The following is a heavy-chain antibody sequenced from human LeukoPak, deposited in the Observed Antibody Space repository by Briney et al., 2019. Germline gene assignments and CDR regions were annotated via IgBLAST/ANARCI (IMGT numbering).Heavy chain of an antibody. J-gene: IGHJ3*02. CDR2: INHSGST. Sequence: PSETQSLTCAVYGGSFSGYYWSWIRQPPGKGLEWIGEINHSGSTNYNPSLKSRVTISVDTSKNQFSLKLSSVTAADTAVYYCARAVEMATDDAFDIWGQGTMFTVSS. CDR3: ARAVEMATDDAFDI. D-gene: IGHD5-24*01. V-gene: IGHV4-34*01. CDR1: GGSFSGYY.